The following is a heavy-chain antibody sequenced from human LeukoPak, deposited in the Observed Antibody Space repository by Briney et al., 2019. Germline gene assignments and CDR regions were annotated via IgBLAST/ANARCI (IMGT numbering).Heavy chain of an antibody. J-gene: IGHJ3*02. Sequence: SETLSLTCTVSGGSISSYHWSWIRQPPGQGLEWIGYIYYSGSTNYNPSLKSRVTISVATSKNQFSLKLSSVTAADTAVYYCARLNYYDSSGYSPDAFDIWGQGTMVTVSS. D-gene: IGHD3-22*01. CDR3: ARLNYYDSSGYSPDAFDI. CDR2: IYYSGST. V-gene: IGHV4-59*08. CDR1: GGSISSYH.